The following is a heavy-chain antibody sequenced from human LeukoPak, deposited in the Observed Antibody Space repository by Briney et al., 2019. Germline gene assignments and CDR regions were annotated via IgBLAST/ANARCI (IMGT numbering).Heavy chain of an antibody. V-gene: IGHV3-23*01. J-gene: IGHJ4*02. Sequence: PGGSLRLSCAASGFTFSSYAMSWVRQAPGKGLQWVSGISGSGGSTYYADSVKGRFTISRDNSKNTLYLQMNSLRAEDTAVYYCVRGPMVRTNLFDYWGQGTLVTVSS. CDR3: VRGPMVRTNLFDY. CDR2: ISGSGGST. D-gene: IGHD3-10*01. CDR1: GFTFSSYA.